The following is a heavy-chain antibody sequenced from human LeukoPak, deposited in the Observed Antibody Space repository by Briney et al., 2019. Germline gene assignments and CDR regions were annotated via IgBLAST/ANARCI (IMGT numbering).Heavy chain of an antibody. V-gene: IGHV4-39*07. CDR1: GGSISSSSYS. CDR2: IYYSGST. J-gene: IGHJ4*02. Sequence: SSETLSLTCTVSGGSISSSSYSWGWIRQPPGKGLEWIGSIYYSGSTYFNPSLKSRVTISVDTSKNQFSLKLSSVTAADTAVYYCARAGYNSGWYGFDYWGQGTLVTVSS. D-gene: IGHD6-19*01. CDR3: ARAGYNSGWYGFDY.